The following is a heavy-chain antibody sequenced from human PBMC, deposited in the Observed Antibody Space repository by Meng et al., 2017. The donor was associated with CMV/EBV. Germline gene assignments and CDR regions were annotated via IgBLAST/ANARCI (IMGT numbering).Heavy chain of an antibody. CDR2: IIPIFGTA. Sequence: KISCKASGGTFSSYAISWVRQAPGQGLEWMGGIIPIFGTANYAQKFQGRVTITTDESTSTAYMELSSLRSEDTAVYYCARQDTARDTTNYYYYYGMDVWGQGTTVTVSS. CDR3: ARQDTARDTTNYYYYYGMDV. D-gene: IGHD5-18*01. V-gene: IGHV1-69*05. CDR1: GGTFSSYA. J-gene: IGHJ6*02.